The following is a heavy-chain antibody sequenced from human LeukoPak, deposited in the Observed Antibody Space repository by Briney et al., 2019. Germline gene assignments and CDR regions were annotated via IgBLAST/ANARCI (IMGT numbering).Heavy chain of an antibody. CDR2: INHSGST. CDR1: GGSFSGYY. D-gene: IGHD6-13*01. J-gene: IGHJ4*02. V-gene: IGHV4-34*01. Sequence: PSETLSLTCAVYGGSFSGYYWSWIRQPPGKGLEWIGEINHSGSTNYNPSLKSRVTISVDTSKNQFSLKLSSVTAADTAVYYCARRSAAAHRRVPKNYFDYWGQGTLVTVSS. CDR3: ARRSAAAHRRVPKNYFDY.